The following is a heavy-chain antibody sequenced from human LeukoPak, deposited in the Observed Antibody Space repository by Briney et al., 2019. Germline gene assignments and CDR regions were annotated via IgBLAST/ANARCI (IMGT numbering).Heavy chain of an antibody. J-gene: IGHJ4*02. CDR1: GGSISSSGFY. D-gene: IGHD6-13*01. CDR2: ISQSGTT. CDR3: ARKKLVARGYFDS. Sequence: SETLSLTCTVSGGSISSSGFYWDWIRQSQGKGLEWIVSISQSGTTYYNPPLKSRVAIFVDTSKSQFSLKLSSVTAADTAVYYCARKKLVARGYFDSWGQGVLVTVSS. V-gene: IGHV4-39*01.